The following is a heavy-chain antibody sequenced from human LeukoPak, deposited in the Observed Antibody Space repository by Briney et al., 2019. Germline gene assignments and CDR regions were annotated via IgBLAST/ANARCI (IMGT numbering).Heavy chain of an antibody. V-gene: IGHV1-69*13. J-gene: IGHJ4*02. CDR2: IIPIFGTA. CDR1: GGTFSSYA. CDR3: ARDFRNDYYDSSGYSG. Sequence: GASVKVSCKASGGTFSSYAISWVRQAPGQGLEWMGGIIPIFGTANYAQKFQGRVTITADESTSTAYMELSSLRSEDTAVYYCARDFRNDYYDSSGYSGWGQGTLVIVSS. D-gene: IGHD3-22*01.